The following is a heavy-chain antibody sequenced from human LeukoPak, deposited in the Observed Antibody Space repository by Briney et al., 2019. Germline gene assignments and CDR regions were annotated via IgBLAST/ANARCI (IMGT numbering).Heavy chain of an antibody. CDR3: AICGYSYGPFDY. Sequence: GGSLRLSCAASGFTFSSYEMNWVRQAPGKGLGWVSYISSSGSTIYYADSVKGRFTISRDNAKNSLYLQMDSLRAEDTAVYYCAICGYSYGPFDYWGQGTLVTVSS. V-gene: IGHV3-48*03. D-gene: IGHD5-18*01. J-gene: IGHJ4*02. CDR1: GFTFSSYE. CDR2: ISSSGSTI.